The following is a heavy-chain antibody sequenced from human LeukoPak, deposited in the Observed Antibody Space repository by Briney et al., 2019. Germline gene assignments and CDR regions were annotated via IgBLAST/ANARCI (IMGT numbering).Heavy chain of an antibody. Sequence: ASVKVSCKVSGYTLTELSMHWVRQAPGKGLEWMGGFDPEDGETIYAQKFQGRVTMTEDTSTDTAYMGLSSLRSEDTAVYYCATTGQYYYDSSGYYSWGQGTLVTVSS. CDR3: ATTGQYYYDSSGYYS. CDR2: FDPEDGET. D-gene: IGHD3-22*01. J-gene: IGHJ4*02. V-gene: IGHV1-24*01. CDR1: GYTLTELS.